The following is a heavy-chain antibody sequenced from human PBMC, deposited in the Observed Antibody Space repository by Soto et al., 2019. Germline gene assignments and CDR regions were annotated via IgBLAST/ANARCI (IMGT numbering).Heavy chain of an antibody. Sequence: PSQTLSLTCAISGDSVSSNSAAWNWIRQSPSRGLEWLGRTYYRSKWYNDYAVSVKSRIAINPDTSKNQFSLQLNSVTPEDTAVYYCARWNYLAARPGSVYNWGQGTLVTVSS. D-gene: IGHD6-6*01. V-gene: IGHV6-1*01. CDR3: ARWNYLAARPGSVYN. J-gene: IGHJ4*02. CDR1: GDSVSSNSAA. CDR2: TYYRSKWYN.